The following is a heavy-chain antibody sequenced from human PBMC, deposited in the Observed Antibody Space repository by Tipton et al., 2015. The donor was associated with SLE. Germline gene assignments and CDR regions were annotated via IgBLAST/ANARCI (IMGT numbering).Heavy chain of an antibody. CDR2: INSNSGGT. J-gene: IGHJ4*02. CDR3: ARDSPLPELGIDY. V-gene: IGHV1-2*02. CDR1: GYTFADYY. Sequence: QLVQSGAEVKKPGASVKVSCKTSGYTFADYYIHWVRQAPGQRLEWMGWINSNSGGTDYALKFQGRVTMTRDTSINTVYMELSSLISDDMAVYYCARDSPLPELGIDYWGQGTLVTVSS. D-gene: IGHD7-27*01.